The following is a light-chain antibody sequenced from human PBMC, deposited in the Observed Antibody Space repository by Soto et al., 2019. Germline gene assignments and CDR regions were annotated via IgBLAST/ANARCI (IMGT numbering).Light chain of an antibody. CDR1: QSLGRD. CDR2: DAS. J-gene: IGKJ1*01. CDR3: QRYNSYWA. V-gene: IGKV1-5*01. Sequence: DFQMTQSPSTLSASVGDRVIITCRASQSLGRDLAWYQQKPGKAPKVLIYDASSLKSGVPSRFSGSGSGTEFTLTISSLQPDDFATYYCQRYNSYWAFGPGTKVDNK.